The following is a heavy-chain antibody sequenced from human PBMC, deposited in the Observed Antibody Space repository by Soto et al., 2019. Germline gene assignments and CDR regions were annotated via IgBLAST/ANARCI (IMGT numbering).Heavy chain of an antibody. D-gene: IGHD3-10*01. J-gene: IGHJ4*02. V-gene: IGHV4-39*01. CDR3: ARRGSGHTFDY. CDR1: GARISRTGFH. CDR2: LYEGETT. Sequence: ETLSLSGADSGARISRTGFHWGWIRQPPGQGLEWIGSLYEGETTFYNSSLKSRVTISADTSKNHFSMKLSSVTAADTAVYYCARRGSGHTFDYWGQGTLVTVSS.